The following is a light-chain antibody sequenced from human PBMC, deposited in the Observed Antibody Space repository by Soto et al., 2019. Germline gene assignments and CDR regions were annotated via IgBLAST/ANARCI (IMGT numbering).Light chain of an antibody. CDR1: QSVSGTY. CDR3: QQYGGSMT. J-gene: IGKJ5*01. CDR2: DAS. V-gene: IGKV3-20*01. Sequence: DIVLTQSPGTLSLSPGESATLFCRASQSVSGTYLAWYQHKPGQAPRLLIYDASSRATGIPDRFSGSGSGTDFSLTISRLEPEDFALYYCQQYGGSMTFGQGTRLEI.